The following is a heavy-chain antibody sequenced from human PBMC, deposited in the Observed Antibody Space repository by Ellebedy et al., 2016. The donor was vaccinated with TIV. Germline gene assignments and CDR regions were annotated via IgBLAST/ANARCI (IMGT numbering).Heavy chain of an antibody. CDR2: IINTGGTT. J-gene: IGHJ5*02. CDR3: GRDAVTGNGRWDWLDP. Sequence: GESLKISCAASGFTFNSYAMSWVRQAPGKGLEWVSSIINTGGTTYYADSVKGRFTISRDNSRNTLYLQMNSLRADDSAIYYCGRDAVTGNGRWDWLDPWGRGSLVTVSS. V-gene: IGHV3-23*01. D-gene: IGHD2-21*02. CDR1: GFTFNSYA.